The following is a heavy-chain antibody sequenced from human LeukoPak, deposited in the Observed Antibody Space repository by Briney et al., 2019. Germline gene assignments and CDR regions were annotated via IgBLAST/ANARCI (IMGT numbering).Heavy chain of an antibody. J-gene: IGHJ3*02. CDR2: IYYSGST. CDR3: ARGVLRYFDWAFEGIDDAFDI. D-gene: IGHD3-9*01. CDR1: GGSISSYY. Sequence: PSETLSLTCTVSGGSISSYYWRWIRQPPGKGLEWSGYIYYSGSTNYNPSLKSRVTISVDTSKNQFSLKLSSVTAADTAVYYCARGVLRYFDWAFEGIDDAFDIWGQGTMVTVSS. V-gene: IGHV4-59*01.